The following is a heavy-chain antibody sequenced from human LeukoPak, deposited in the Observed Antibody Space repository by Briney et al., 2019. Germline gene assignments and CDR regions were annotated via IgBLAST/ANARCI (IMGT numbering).Heavy chain of an antibody. Sequence: ASETLSLTCTVSGGSISNYYWHWIRQPPGKGLEWIGYIHNRVNTNYNPSLKSRLTISVDTSKNQFSLKLSSVTAADTAVYYCAKLQLVGYSSSWFDYWGQGTLVTVSS. D-gene: IGHD6-13*01. CDR3: AKLQLVGYSSSWFDY. J-gene: IGHJ4*02. V-gene: IGHV4-59*01. CDR2: IHNRVNT. CDR1: GGSISNYY.